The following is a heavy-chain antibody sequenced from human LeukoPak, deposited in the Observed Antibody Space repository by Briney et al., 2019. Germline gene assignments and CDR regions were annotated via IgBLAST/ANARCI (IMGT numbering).Heavy chain of an antibody. CDR1: GFTFSDSN. CDR2: IRSRANNYAT. Sequence: GGSLKLSCAASGFTFSDSNMHWVRQASGKGLEWVGRIRSRANNYATAYGASVTGRFTISRDDSKNTAYLQMNSLKTEDTAVFYCTRTPDFWSGYSDWGQGTPVTVSS. J-gene: IGHJ4*02. V-gene: IGHV3-73*01. CDR3: TRTPDFWSGYSD. D-gene: IGHD3-3*01.